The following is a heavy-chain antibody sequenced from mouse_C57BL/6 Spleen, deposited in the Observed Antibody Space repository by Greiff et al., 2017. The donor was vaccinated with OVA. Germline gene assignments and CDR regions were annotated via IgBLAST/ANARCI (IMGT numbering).Heavy chain of an antibody. CDR1: GFTFSDYG. CDR2: ISSGSSTI. J-gene: IGHJ3*01. D-gene: IGHD1-1*01. V-gene: IGHV5-17*01. CDR3: THYYGSSYEFAY. Sequence: EVQLKESGGGLVKPGGSLKLSCAASGFTFSDYGMHWVRQAPEKGLEWVAYISSGSSTIYYADTVKGRFTISRDNAKNTLFLQMTSLRSEDTAMYYCTHYYGSSYEFAYWGQGTLVTVSA.